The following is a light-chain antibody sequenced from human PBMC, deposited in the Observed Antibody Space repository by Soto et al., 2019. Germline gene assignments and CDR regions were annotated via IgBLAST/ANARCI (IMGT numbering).Light chain of an antibody. Sequence: DIDLTQSPGTLSLSPGERGTLACRASQTVRSSFVAWYQQKPGQAPRLLIYGASTRAAGIPDRFSGSGSGTDFTLIFNSLGPEDLGIFYCQYYGRSSWTFGQGTKVEIK. J-gene: IGKJ1*01. CDR1: QTVRSSF. CDR2: GAS. CDR3: QYYGRSSWT. V-gene: IGKV3-20*01.